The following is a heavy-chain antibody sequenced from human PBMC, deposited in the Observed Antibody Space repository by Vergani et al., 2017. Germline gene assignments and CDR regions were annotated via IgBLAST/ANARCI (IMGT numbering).Heavy chain of an antibody. CDR1: GFTFFNFA. J-gene: IGHJ4*01. V-gene: IGHV3-66*02. CDR2: IKSDGRT. D-gene: IGHD2-15*01. CDR3: TRSECSGTTCYGHYFDL. Sequence: EVQLLESGGALVQPGGSLRLSCAASGFTFFNFAMGWVRQAPGKGLEWVSVIKSDGRTSYAESVRGRFTISRDTSRNAVYLQMNILRVEDTGVYYCTRSECSGTTCYGHYFDLWGHGILVTVSS.